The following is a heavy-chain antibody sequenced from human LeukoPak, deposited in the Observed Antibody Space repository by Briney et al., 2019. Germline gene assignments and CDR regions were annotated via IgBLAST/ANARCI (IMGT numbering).Heavy chain of an antibody. V-gene: IGHV4-59*01. D-gene: IGHD3-10*01. CDR3: ARDFGPRGIDY. CDR2: IYYSGST. J-gene: IGHJ4*02. Sequence: KPSETLSLTCTVSGGSISSYYWSWIRQPPGKGLEWIGYIYYSGSTNYNPSLKSRVTISVDTSKNQFSLKLSSVTAADTAVYYCARDFGPRGIDYWGQGTLVTVSS. CDR1: GGSISSYY.